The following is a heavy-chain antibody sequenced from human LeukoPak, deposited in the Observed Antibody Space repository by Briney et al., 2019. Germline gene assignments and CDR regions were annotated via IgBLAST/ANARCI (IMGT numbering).Heavy chain of an antibody. Sequence: ASVKVSCKVSGYTLTELSMHWVRQAPGQGLEWMGWINPNSGGTNYAQKFQGRVTMTRDTSISTAYMELSRLRSDDTAVYYCARALGYCSSTSCRNPHFDYWGQGTLVTVSS. V-gene: IGHV1-2*02. CDR2: INPNSGGT. CDR1: GYTLTELS. D-gene: IGHD2-2*01. J-gene: IGHJ4*02. CDR3: ARALGYCSSTSCRNPHFDY.